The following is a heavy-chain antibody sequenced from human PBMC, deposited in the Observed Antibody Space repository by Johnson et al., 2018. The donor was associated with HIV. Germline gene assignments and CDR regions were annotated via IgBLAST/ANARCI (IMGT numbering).Heavy chain of an antibody. J-gene: IGHJ3*02. V-gene: IGHV3-23*04. CDR2: ISGSGGST. CDR1: GFTFSSYA. D-gene: IGHD4-17*01. CDR3: AREVAGDYGDSPGAFDI. Sequence: EVQLVESGGGVVQPGRSLRLSCAASGFTFSSYAMHWVRQAPGKGLEWVSAISGSGGSTYYADSVKGRFTISRDNSKNTLYLQMNSLRAEDTAVYYCAREVAGDYGDSPGAFDIWGQGTMVTVSS.